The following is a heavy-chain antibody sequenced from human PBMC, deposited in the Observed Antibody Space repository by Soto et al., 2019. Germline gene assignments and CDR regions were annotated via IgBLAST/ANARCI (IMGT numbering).Heavy chain of an antibody. Sequence: PSETLSLTCTVSGGSISSSNYYWGWIRQPPGKGLEWIGSIYYSGSTYYNSSLKSRVTISVDTSKNAVYLQMNSLRAEDTAVYYCAKQESDWNDHFDYWGQGTLVTVSS. V-gene: IGHV4-39*01. CDR2: IYYSGST. J-gene: IGHJ4*02. CDR1: GGSISSSNYY. D-gene: IGHD1-1*01. CDR3: AKQESDWNDHFDY.